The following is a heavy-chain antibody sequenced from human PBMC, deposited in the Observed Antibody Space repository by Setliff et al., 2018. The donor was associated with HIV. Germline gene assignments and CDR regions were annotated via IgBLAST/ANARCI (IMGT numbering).Heavy chain of an antibody. CDR2: LYIGGST. V-gene: IGHV3-53*01. CDR3: ARLRVGNTAMVPDAFDI. D-gene: IGHD5-18*01. J-gene: IGHJ3*02. CDR1: GFTVSSNY. Sequence: PGESLKISCAASGFTVSSNYMSWVRQAPGKGLEWVSVLYIGGSTYYADSVKGRFTIFRDNSKNTLYLQMNSLRAEDTAVYYCARLRVGNTAMVPDAFDIWGQGTMVTVSS.